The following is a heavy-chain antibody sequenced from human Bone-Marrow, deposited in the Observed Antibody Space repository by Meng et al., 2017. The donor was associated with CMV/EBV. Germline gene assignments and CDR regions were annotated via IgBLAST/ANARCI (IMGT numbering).Heavy chain of an antibody. V-gene: IGHV3-53*01. J-gene: IGHJ6*02. CDR3: ARDWGRGVRYYYGMDV. CDR2: IYSGGST. CDR1: GFTFSSYA. D-gene: IGHD3-10*01. Sequence: GESLKISCAASGFTFSSYAMSWVRQAPGKGLEWVSIIYSGGSTYYADSVKGRFTVSRDDSKNTLYLQMNSLRAEDTAVYYCARDWGRGVRYYYGMDVWGQGTTVTVSS.